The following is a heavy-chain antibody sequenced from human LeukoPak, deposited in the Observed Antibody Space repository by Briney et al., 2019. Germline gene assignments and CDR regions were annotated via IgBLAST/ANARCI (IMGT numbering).Heavy chain of an antibody. CDR1: GGSFSGYY. CDR2: INHSGST. Sequence: PSETLSLTCAVYGGSFSGYYWSWIRQPPGKGLEWIGEINHSGSTNYNPSLKSRVTISVDTSKNQFSLKLSSVTAADTAVYYCAGLGDILTGYYPYYWGQGTLVTVSS. D-gene: IGHD3-9*01. V-gene: IGHV4-34*01. CDR3: AGLGDILTGYYPYY. J-gene: IGHJ4*02.